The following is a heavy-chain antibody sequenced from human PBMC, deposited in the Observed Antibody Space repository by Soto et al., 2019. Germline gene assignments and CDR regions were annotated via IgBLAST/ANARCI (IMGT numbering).Heavy chain of an antibody. CDR2: INAGNGNT. J-gene: IGHJ3*02. D-gene: IGHD6-19*01. V-gene: IGHV1-3*01. Sequence: ASVKVSCKASGYTFTSYAMHWVRQAPGQRLEWMGWINAGNGNTKYSQKFQGRVTITRDTSASTAYMELSSLRSEDTAVYYCARDLGDSSGWYGARFGPRTNDAFDIWGQGTMVTVSS. CDR3: ARDLGDSSGWYGARFGPRTNDAFDI. CDR1: GYTFTSYA.